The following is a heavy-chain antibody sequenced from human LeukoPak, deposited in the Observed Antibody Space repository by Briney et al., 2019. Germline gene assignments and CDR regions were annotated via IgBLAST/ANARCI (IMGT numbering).Heavy chain of an antibody. D-gene: IGHD6-13*01. CDR2: INHSGST. Sequence: PSETLSLTCAVYGGSFSGYYWSWIRQPPGKGLEWIGEINHSGSTNYNPSLKSRVTISVDTSKNQFSLKLSSVTAADTAVYYCARSSSSSSDIWGQGTMVTVSS. CDR3: ARSSSSSSDI. J-gene: IGHJ3*02. V-gene: IGHV4-34*01. CDR1: GGSFSGYY.